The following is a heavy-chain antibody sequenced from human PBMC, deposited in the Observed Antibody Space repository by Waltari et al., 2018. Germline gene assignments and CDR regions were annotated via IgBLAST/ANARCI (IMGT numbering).Heavy chain of an antibody. D-gene: IGHD1-26*01. V-gene: IGHV4-4*09. Sequence: QVRLQESGPGLVKPSQTLALTCTGSGCSPSGLYWSWIRLSPGKGLEWIGFIYTTGGTNYNPAFKNRVTMSADTSRGQFSLRLTSLSASDTATYYCARGPSIKWELPGFFDTWGQGILVTVSS. CDR1: GCSPSGLY. CDR3: ARGPSIKWELPGFFDT. J-gene: IGHJ4*02. CDR2: IYTTGGT.